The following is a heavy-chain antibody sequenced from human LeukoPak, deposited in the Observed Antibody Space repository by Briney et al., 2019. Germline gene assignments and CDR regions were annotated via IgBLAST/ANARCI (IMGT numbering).Heavy chain of an antibody. CDR2: IGGSGTRT. CDR1: GFSFINYA. J-gene: IGHJ4*02. Sequence: GGSLRLSCAASGFSFINYAMSWVRQAPGKGLEWVSAIGGSGTRTYNADSVKGRFTISRDNSKNTLYLQIDSLRAEDTALYYCAKDGGGWYTTGWYYFDYWGQGILVTVSS. CDR3: AKDGGGWYTTGWYYFDY. V-gene: IGHV3-23*01. D-gene: IGHD6-19*01.